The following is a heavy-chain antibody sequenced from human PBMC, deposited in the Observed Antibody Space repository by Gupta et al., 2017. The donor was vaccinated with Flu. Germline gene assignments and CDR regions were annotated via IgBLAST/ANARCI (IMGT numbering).Heavy chain of an antibody. CDR3: ARAWDVTVAGTFDY. Sequence: RQAPGKGLEWVSSISSSSSYIYYADSVKGRFTISRHNAKNSLYPQMNSLRAEDTAVYYCARAWDVTVAGTFDYWGQGTLVTVSS. V-gene: IGHV3-21*01. D-gene: IGHD6-19*01. CDR2: ISSSSSYI. J-gene: IGHJ4*02.